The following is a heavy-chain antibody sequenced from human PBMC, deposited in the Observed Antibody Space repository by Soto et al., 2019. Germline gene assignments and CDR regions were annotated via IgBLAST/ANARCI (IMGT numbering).Heavy chain of an antibody. CDR1: GASVSGDY. J-gene: IGHJ4*02. Sequence: SETLSLTCTVSGASVSGDYWSWIRQPPGKGLECIGYISNNGDTNYSPSLKSRVTMSLDTSRNQFSLKLTSVTAADTAVYYCARTARRFDYWGQGTLVTVSS. D-gene: IGHD6-6*01. V-gene: IGHV4-59*02. CDR3: ARTARRFDY. CDR2: ISNNGDT.